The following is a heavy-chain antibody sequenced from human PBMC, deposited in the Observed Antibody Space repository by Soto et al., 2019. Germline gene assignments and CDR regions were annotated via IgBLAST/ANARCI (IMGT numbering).Heavy chain of an antibody. Sequence: SETLALTYAVSAASLSSVSYYWIWILEPPGKGLEWLGYIYYSGTTKYNPSLTSRVTLSVDMSKNQFSLKLNSVTAADSAVYFCARAASPYFDLLSAFDPWGQGVLVTVSS. CDR1: AASLSSVSYY. V-gene: IGHV4-61*01. CDR2: IYYSGTT. CDR3: ARAASPYFDLLSAFDP. J-gene: IGHJ5*02. D-gene: IGHD3-9*01.